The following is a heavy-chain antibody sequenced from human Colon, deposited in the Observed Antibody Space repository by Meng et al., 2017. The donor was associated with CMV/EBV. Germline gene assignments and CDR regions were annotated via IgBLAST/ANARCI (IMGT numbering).Heavy chain of an antibody. Sequence: QVQLVQRGGEVKKPGASVKVSCKASGYTFTDNYMPWVRQAPGQGLEWMGWINPNSGGTNYAQKFQGRVTMTRDTSISTAYMELSRLRSDDTAVYYCARGKNDYDSSGYRKGLDYWGQGTLVTVSS. CDR3: ARGKNDYDSSGYRKGLDY. J-gene: IGHJ4*02. CDR2: INPNSGGT. V-gene: IGHV1-2*02. D-gene: IGHD3-22*01. CDR1: GYTFTDNY.